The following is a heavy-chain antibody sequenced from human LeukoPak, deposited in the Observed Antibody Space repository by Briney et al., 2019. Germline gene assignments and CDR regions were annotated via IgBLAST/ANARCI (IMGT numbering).Heavy chain of an antibody. Sequence: SETLFLTCTVSGGSISSYYWTWIRQPPGKGLEWIGYIYHSGTTNYNPSLKSRVTISADTSKSQFSLKLNSVTAADTAVYYCAQKAPYSPGYSQHWGQGTLVTVSS. V-gene: IGHV4-59*01. CDR2: IYHSGTT. D-gene: IGHD2-15*01. CDR1: GGSISSYY. CDR3: AQKAPYSPGYSQH. J-gene: IGHJ1*01.